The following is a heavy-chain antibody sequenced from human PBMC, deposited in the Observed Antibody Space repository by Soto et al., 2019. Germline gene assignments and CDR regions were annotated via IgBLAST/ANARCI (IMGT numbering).Heavy chain of an antibody. CDR1: GFTVSTNY. J-gene: IGHJ5*02. D-gene: IGHD3-10*01. V-gene: IGHV3-66*01. CDR3: AISHYGSDNKAYKWFGP. Sequence: PGGSLRLSCAASGFTVSTNYMGWVRQAPGKGLEWVSLIYSGGNTYYADSVKGRFTISRDIFKNTLYLQMNNLRAEDTAVYYCAISHYGSDNKAYKWFGPWGQGTLVTVSS. CDR2: IYSGGNT.